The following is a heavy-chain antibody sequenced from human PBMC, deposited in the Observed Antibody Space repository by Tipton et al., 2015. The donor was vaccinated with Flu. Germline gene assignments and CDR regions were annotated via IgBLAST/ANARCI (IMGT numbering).Heavy chain of an antibody. D-gene: IGHD6-19*01. CDR1: GYTFSDYH. V-gene: IGHV3-7*02. CDR3: VGGSGWLSDH. CDR2: IKQDGSET. J-gene: IGHJ4*02. Sequence: QLVQSGAEVRKPGASVKVSCKASGYTFSDYHMHWVRQAPGQGLEWVATIKQDGSETYYVDSVKGRFTISRDNAKNSLYLQMNNLRAEDTAVYFCVGGSGWLSDHWGQGTLATVSS.